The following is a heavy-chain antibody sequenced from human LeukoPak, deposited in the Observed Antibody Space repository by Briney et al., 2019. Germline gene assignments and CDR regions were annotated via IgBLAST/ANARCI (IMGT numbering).Heavy chain of an antibody. CDR2: IYYSGFT. V-gene: IGHV4-59*08. D-gene: IGHD5-24*01. CDR1: GGSITSYY. CDR3: ARGPLTPMAPHDAFDI. Sequence: SETLSLTCSVSGGSITSYYWSWIRQPPGKGLEWIGYIYYSGFTTYKPPLKSRFTISADTSKNQFSLKLKSVTAADTAVYYCARGPLTPMAPHDAFDIWGQGTMLTVSA. J-gene: IGHJ3*02.